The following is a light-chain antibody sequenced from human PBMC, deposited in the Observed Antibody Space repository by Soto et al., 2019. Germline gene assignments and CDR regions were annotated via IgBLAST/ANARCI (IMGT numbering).Light chain of an antibody. Sequence: EVVLTQSPATLSLSPGEGATLSCRASQSIGNYLAWYQQKPGQAPRLLIYYTSNRATGIPARFSGSGSGTDFTLTISSLAPEDFAIYYCHQRQSWPRTFGQGTKVDIK. V-gene: IGKV3-11*01. CDR3: HQRQSWPRT. CDR2: YTS. CDR1: QSIGNY. J-gene: IGKJ1*01.